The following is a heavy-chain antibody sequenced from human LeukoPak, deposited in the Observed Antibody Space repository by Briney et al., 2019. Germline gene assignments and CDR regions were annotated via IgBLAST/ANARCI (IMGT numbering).Heavy chain of an antibody. D-gene: IGHD1-26*01. CDR2: IYPGDSDT. CDR3: ARQGGSRGSTRAFDI. CDR1: GYSFTSYW. V-gene: IGHV5-51*01. Sequence: GASLQISCKGSGYSFTSYWIGWVRQLPGKGLEWMGIIYPGDSDTRYSPSFQGQVTISADKSISTAYLQWSSLKASDTAMYYCARQGGSRGSTRAFDIWGQGTMVTVSS. J-gene: IGHJ3*02.